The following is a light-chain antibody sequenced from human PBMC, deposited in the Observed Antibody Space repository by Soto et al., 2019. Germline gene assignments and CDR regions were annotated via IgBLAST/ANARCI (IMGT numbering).Light chain of an antibody. J-gene: IGLJ1*01. Sequence: QSALTQPASVSGSPGQSITISCTGTSSDVGGYNYVTWYQHHPGKAPKLIIYDVSNRLSGVSIRFSGSKSDNTASLTISGLQPEDEADYHCSSYTTSNTRQIVFGTGTRSPS. V-gene: IGLV2-14*03. CDR3: SSYTTSNTRQIV. CDR1: SSDVGGYNY. CDR2: DVS.